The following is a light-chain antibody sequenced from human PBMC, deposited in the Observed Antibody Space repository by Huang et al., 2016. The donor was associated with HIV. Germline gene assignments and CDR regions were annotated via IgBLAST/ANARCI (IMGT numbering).Light chain of an antibody. CDR2: GAS. V-gene: IGKV3-15*01. CDR3: QQYHNWPYT. CDR1: QSVATN. J-gene: IGKJ2*01. Sequence: EIIMTQSPATLSLSPGEGASLSCRANQSVATNLAWYLHRPGQSPRILIFGASTRASGLPVRFSGSGSGTQFTLTVSCLQSEDFAVYYCQQYHNWPYTFGQGTKLEI.